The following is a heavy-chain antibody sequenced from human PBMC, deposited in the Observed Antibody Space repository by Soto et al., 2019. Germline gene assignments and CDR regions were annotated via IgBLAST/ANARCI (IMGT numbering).Heavy chain of an antibody. CDR2: IYPGDSDT. Sequence: PGESLKISCKGSGYSFTSYWIGWVRQMPGKGLEWMGIIYPGDSDTRYSPSFQGQVTISADNSISTAYLQWSSLKASDTAMYYCATSSIAARPPGDYGMDVWGQGTTVTVSS. V-gene: IGHV5-51*01. CDR1: GYSFTSYW. CDR3: ATSSIAARPPGDYGMDV. D-gene: IGHD6-6*01. J-gene: IGHJ6*02.